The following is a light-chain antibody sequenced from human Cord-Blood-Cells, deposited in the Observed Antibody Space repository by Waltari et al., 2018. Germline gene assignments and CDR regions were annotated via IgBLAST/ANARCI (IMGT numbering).Light chain of an antibody. CDR2: GAS. V-gene: IGKV3D-20*01. CDR3: QQYGSSPRT. J-gene: IGKJ1*01. Sequence: DIVLTQSPATLSLSPGERATLSCGASQRVSSSYLAWYQQKPGLAPRLLIYGASSRATGIPDRFSGSGSGTDFTLTISRLESEDFAVYYCQQYGSSPRTFGQGTKVEIK. CDR1: QRVSSSY.